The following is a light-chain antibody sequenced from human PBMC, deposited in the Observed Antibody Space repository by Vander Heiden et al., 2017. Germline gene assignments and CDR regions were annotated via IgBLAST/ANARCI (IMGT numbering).Light chain of an antibody. CDR3: AAWDDSLSGPWV. J-gene: IGLJ3*02. Sequence: QSVLTQPPSASGTPGQRVTISCSGSSSNIGSNYVYWYQQLPGTAPKLLSYRNNQRPSGVPDRFSGSKSGTSASLAISGRRSEDEAEYYCAAWDDSLSGPWVFGGGTKLTVL. CDR2: RNN. CDR1: SSNIGSNY. V-gene: IGLV1-47*01.